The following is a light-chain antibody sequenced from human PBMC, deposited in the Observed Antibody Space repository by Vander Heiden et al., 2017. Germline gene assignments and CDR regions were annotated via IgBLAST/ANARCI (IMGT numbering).Light chain of an antibody. CDR3: QVWDTSSDSGV. CDR1: HNGCKS. Sequence: SYLLTQPLTLAVAPGQTHRITCGGNHNGCKSGHLYQQKPGQAPVLVVCDDSDRPSGIPERFSGANSGNSATLTISRVEAGDEADYYCQVWDTSSDSGVFGGGTKLTVL. CDR2: DDS. J-gene: IGLJ3*02. V-gene: IGLV3-21*02.